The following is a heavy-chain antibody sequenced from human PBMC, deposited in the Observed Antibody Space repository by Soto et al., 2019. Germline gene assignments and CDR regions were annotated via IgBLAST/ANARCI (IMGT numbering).Heavy chain of an antibody. CDR2: ISYGGST. Sequence: QVQLQESGPGLVKPSQTLSLTCTVSGGSINSGGYCWSWIRQHPGKGLDWIGCISYGGSTSYNPSLKSRVTISVDTSKNQFTLKLTSVTAADTAVYYCSRGILVWGQGALITVSS. CDR3: SRGILV. V-gene: IGHV4-31*03. CDR1: GGSINSGGYC. J-gene: IGHJ4*02. D-gene: IGHD5-18*01.